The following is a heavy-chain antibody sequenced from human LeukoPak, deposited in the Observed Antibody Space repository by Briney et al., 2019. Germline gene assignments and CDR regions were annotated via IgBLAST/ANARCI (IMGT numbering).Heavy chain of an antibody. CDR3: ARDKNKVERWLQPTD. J-gene: IGHJ4*02. Sequence: GGSLRLPCAASGFTFSSYAMSWVRQAPGKGLEWVSAISGSGGSTYYADSVKGRFTISRDNSKNTLYLQMNSLRAEDTAVYYCARDKNKVERWLQPTDWGQGTLVTVSS. D-gene: IGHD5-24*01. CDR1: GFTFSSYA. CDR2: ISGSGGST. V-gene: IGHV3-23*01.